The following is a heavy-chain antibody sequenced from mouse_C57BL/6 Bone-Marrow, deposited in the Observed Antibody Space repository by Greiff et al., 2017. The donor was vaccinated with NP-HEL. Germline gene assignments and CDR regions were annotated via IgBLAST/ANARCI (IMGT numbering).Heavy chain of an antibody. V-gene: IGHV3-6*01. Sequence: ESGPGLVKPSQSLSLTCSVTGYSITSGYYWNWIRQFPGNKLEWMGYISYDGSNNYNPSLKNRISITRDTSKNQFFLKLNSVTTEDTATYYCAREGTTVVARGYFDVWGTGTTVTVSS. CDR2: ISYDGSN. CDR3: AREGTTVVARGYFDV. J-gene: IGHJ1*03. D-gene: IGHD1-1*01. CDR1: GYSITSGYY.